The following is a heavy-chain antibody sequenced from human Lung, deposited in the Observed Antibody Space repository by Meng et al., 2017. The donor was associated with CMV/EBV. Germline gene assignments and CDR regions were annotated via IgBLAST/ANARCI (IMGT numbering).Heavy chain of an antibody. D-gene: IGHD3-10*01. V-gene: IGHV1-18*04. J-gene: IGHJ5*02. Sequence: ASXXVSXKAYGYSFNSYIISWVRQGPGQGLEWMCWVNSYTGDTDYAQQLQERITMTTDTSTTTVYMELRSLRTDDTAAYYCARISMFGGIIITGWFDPWGQGNXVNGAS. CDR1: GYSFNSYI. CDR3: ARISMFGGIIITGWFDP. CDR2: VNSYTGDT.